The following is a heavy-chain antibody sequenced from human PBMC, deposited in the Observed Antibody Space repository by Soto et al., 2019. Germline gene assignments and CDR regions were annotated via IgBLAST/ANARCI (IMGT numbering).Heavy chain of an antibody. J-gene: IGHJ5*02. V-gene: IGHV3-30-3*01. D-gene: IGHD5-18*01. CDR2: ISYDENKR. CDR1: GFTFRSYD. CDR3: ASAMDTAVASKENWFDP. Sequence: QVQLVESGGGVVQPGRSLRLSCAASGFTFRSYDMHWVRQAPGKGLEWVATISYDENKRYYTDSVKGRITISRVYSKYTLYLQVNSLRAEDAAVYYCASAMDTAVASKENWFDPWGQGTLVTVSS.